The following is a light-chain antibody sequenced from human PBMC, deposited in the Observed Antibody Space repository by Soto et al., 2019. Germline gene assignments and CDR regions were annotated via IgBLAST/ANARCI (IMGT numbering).Light chain of an antibody. CDR1: TGAVTSDHY. V-gene: IGLV7-43*01. J-gene: IGLJ1*01. CDR3: LLYFGSTYV. Sequence: QAVVTQEPSLTVSPGGTVTLTCASNTGAVTSDHYPNWFQQKPGQAPRALIYSTSKKHSWTPARFSGSLLGDKAALTLSGVQPEDEAEYFCLLYFGSTYVFGTGTKLTVL. CDR2: STS.